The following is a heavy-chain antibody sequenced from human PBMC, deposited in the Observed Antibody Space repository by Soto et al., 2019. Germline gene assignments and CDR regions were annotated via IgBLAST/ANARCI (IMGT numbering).Heavy chain of an antibody. Sequence: SETLSLTCTVSGGSISSYYWSWIRQPPGKGLEWIGYIYSSGTTNYNPSLKSRVTILVDTSKNQLSLRLASVTAADTAVYYCARERWYYDSRGSWFDPWGQGTLVTVSS. CDR2: IYSSGTT. V-gene: IGHV4-59*01. D-gene: IGHD3-22*01. J-gene: IGHJ5*02. CDR1: GGSISSYY. CDR3: ARERWYYDSRGSWFDP.